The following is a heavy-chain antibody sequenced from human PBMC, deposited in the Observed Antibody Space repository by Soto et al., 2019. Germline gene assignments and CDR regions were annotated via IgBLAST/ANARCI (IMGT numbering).Heavy chain of an antibody. V-gene: IGHV4-39*01. J-gene: IGHJ2*01. D-gene: IGHD3-3*01. CDR3: AKAAQSANWYFDL. CDR2: IYYSVTT. CDR1: GGSISSGSYY. Sequence: QLQLQESGPGLVKPSETLSLTCTVSGGSISSGSYYWGWIRQPPGKGLEWIASIYYSVTTYYNPSLNSPVTISLDTSNNQFSRKLSSVTAADTAVYFCAKAAQSANWYFDLWGRGTPVTVSS.